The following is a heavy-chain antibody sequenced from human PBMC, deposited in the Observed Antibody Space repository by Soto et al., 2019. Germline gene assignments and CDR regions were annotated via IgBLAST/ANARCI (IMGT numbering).Heavy chain of an antibody. D-gene: IGHD1-26*01. V-gene: IGHV3-7*03. CDR3: ARSGAHDAFDI. CDR1: GFTFSSYW. Sequence: PGGSLRLSCEASGFTFSSYWMSWVRQGLGKGLEWVANIKKDGSEKYYVDSVEGRFTISRDNAKNSLYLQMNSLRAEDTAVYYCARSGAHDAFDIWGQGTMVTVSS. CDR2: IKKDGSEK. J-gene: IGHJ3*02.